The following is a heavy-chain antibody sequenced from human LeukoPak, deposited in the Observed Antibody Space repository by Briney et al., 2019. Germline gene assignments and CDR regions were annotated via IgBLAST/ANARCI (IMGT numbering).Heavy chain of an antibody. Sequence: PSETLSLTCTVSGGSISSYYWSWIRQPPGKGLEWIGYIYYSGSTYYNPSLKSRVTISVDTSKNQFSLKLSSVTAADTAVYYCVRGRSSGYYYDWGQGTLVTVSS. CDR1: GGSISSYY. V-gene: IGHV4-30-4*01. D-gene: IGHD3-22*01. CDR2: IYYSGST. CDR3: VRGRSSGYYYD. J-gene: IGHJ4*02.